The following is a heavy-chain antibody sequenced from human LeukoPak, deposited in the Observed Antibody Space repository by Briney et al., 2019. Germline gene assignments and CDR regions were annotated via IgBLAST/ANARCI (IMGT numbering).Heavy chain of an antibody. CDR1: GGPISSSSYY. CDR2: IYYRGST. Sequence: SETLSLTRTVSGGPISSSSYYWGWIRPPPGTGLEWIGSIYYRGSTYYNPSLKSQVTISVDTSKNQFSLKLSSVTAADPAVYYCARLSGYSYYFDYWGQGTLVTVSS. J-gene: IGHJ4*02. CDR3: ARLSGYSYYFDY. V-gene: IGHV4-39*01. D-gene: IGHD3-22*01.